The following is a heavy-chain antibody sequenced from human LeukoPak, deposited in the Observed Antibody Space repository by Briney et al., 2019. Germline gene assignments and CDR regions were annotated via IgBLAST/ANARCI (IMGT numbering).Heavy chain of an antibody. V-gene: IGHV3-7*03. J-gene: IGHJ6*02. D-gene: IGHD2-2*01. CDR3: ARDFQPRYCSSSSCSPA. CDR1: GFTFSSYW. Sequence: GGSLRLSCAASGFTFSSYWMSWARQAPGEGLEWVANIRPDGSQKYYVDSARGRFTISRDNAKSSLYLQMSSLRPEDTATYYCARDFQPRYCSSSSCSPAWGQGTTVTVSS. CDR2: IRPDGSQK.